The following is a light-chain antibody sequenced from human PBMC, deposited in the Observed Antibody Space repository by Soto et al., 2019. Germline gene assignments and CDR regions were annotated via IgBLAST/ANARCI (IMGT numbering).Light chain of an antibody. V-gene: IGKV1-16*01. Sequence: DIQMTQSPSSLSASVGDRVTIICRASQNINSYLAWFQQKPGKAPKSLIYDATSLQSGVPSRFSGSGSGTDFSLTISSLQPEDAATYYCQQYERYNPTFGGGTKLEIK. CDR2: DAT. J-gene: IGKJ4*01. CDR3: QQYERYNPT. CDR1: QNINSY.